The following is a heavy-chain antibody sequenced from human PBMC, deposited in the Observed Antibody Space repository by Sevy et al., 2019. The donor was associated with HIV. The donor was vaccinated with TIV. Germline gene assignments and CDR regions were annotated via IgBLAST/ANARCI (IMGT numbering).Heavy chain of an antibody. CDR1: GFTFSSYS. V-gene: IGHV3-48*02. CDR2: ISSRSSTI. D-gene: IGHD6-6*01. CDR3: ARDLGVTSSSSDFDY. J-gene: IGHJ4*02. Sequence: GGSLRLSCAASGFTFSSYSMNWVRQAPGKGLEWVSYISSRSSTIYYADSVKGRFTISRDNAKNSLYLQMNSLRDEDTAVYYCARDLGVTSSSSDFDYWGQGTLVTVSS.